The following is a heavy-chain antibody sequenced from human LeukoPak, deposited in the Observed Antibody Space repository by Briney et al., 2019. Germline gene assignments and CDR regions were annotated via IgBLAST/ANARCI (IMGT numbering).Heavy chain of an antibody. CDR2: ISYDGSNK. CDR1: GFTFSSYA. Sequence: GGSLRLSCAASGFTFSSYAMHWVRQAPGKGLEWVAVISYDGSNKYYADSVKGRFTISGDNSKNTLYLQMNSLRAEDTAVYYCARDEDIVATIGGYFDYWGQGTLVTVSS. CDR3: ARDEDIVATIGGYFDY. D-gene: IGHD5-12*01. J-gene: IGHJ4*02. V-gene: IGHV3-30*04.